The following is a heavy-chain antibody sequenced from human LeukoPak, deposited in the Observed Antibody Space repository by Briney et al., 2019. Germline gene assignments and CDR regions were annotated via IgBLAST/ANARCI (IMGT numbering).Heavy chain of an antibody. J-gene: IGHJ4*02. CDR1: GGSISSSSYY. CDR2: IYYSGST. V-gene: IGHV4-39*01. CDR3: ARKYSGSYRPIDY. D-gene: IGHD1-26*01. Sequence: SETLSLTCTVSGGSISSSSYYWGWIRQPPGKGLERIGSIYYSGSTYYNPSLKSRVTISVDTSKNQFSLKLSSVTAADTAVYYCARKYSGSYRPIDYWGQGTLVTVSS.